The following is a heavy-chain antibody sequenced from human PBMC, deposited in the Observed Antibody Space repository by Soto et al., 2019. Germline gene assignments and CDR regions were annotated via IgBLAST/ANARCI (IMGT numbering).Heavy chain of an antibody. CDR1: GFTFSSYA. D-gene: IGHD2-2*02. Sequence: EVQLLESGGGLVQPGGSLRLSCAASGFTFSSYAMSWVRQAPGKGLEWVSAISGSGGSTYYADSVKGRFTISRDNSKNTLYLEMNSLRGEDTAVYYCAKAQEDIVVVPAAINPDYWGQRTLVTVSS. CDR3: AKAQEDIVVVPAAINPDY. J-gene: IGHJ4*02. CDR2: ISGSGGST. V-gene: IGHV3-23*01.